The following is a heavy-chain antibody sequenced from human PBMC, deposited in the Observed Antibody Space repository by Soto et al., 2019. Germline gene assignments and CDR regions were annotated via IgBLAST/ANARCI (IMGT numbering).Heavy chain of an antibody. CDR3: ARDYYDFWSGHFDY. CDR1: GFRFSDYS. CDR2: ISSSSFTI. J-gene: IGHJ4*02. D-gene: IGHD3-3*01. Sequence: GGSLRLSCAASGFRFSDYSMNWVRQAPGRGLEWVSYISSSSFTIHYADSVEGRFAISRDNAKNSLYLQMNSLRVEDTAVYYCARDYYDFWSGHFDYWGQGALVTVSS. V-gene: IGHV3-48*01.